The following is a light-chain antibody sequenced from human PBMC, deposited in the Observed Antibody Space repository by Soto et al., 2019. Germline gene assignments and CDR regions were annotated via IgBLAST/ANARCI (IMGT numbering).Light chain of an antibody. CDR2: WAS. Sequence: DIVMTQSPDSLAVSLGERATINCKSSQSVLYSSNNKNYLAWYQQKPGQRPKLLIYWASTRESGVPDRFSGSGSGTDFTLTISSLQAEDVAVYYCQQYYTNALTFGGGTKVGVK. V-gene: IGKV4-1*01. J-gene: IGKJ4*01. CDR1: QSVLYSSNNKNY. CDR3: QQYYTNALT.